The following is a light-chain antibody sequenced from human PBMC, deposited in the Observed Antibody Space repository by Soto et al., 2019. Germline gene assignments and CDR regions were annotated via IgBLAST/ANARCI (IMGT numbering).Light chain of an antibody. V-gene: IGKV3-15*01. Sequence: EIVMTQSPATLSVSPGERAILSCRASQSVSSNLAWYQQKPGQAPRLLIYGASTRATGIPARFSSSGSGTEFTLTISSLQSEDFAVYYCQQYNNWPRTFGQGTKLEIK. J-gene: IGKJ2*01. CDR3: QQYNNWPRT. CDR1: QSVSSN. CDR2: GAS.